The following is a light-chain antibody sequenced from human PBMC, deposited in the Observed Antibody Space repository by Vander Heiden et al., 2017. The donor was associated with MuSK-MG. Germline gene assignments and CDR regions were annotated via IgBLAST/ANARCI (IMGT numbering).Light chain of an antibody. V-gene: IGKV2-30*01. CDR2: RVS. J-gene: IGKJ1*01. Sequence: VVMTQSPLSLTVTLGQPASIPCRSSQRLVNSDGNKYLTWVHQRQGQSPRRLIYRVSNRGFGVPDRFSGSGAGNDFTLKISRVEAEDAGVYYCMQDTHWPRTFGQGTKVEIK. CDR1: QRLVNSDGNKY. CDR3: MQDTHWPRT.